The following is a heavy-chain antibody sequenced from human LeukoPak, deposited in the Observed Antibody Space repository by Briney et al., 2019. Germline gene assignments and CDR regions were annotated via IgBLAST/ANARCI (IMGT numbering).Heavy chain of an antibody. CDR3: ARGSYIYSSTWYAGF. CDR2: INNDGRST. V-gene: IGHV3-74*01. D-gene: IGHD6-13*01. CDR1: GFTFSSYW. J-gene: IGHJ4*02. Sequence: LSGGSLRLSCAASGFTFSSYWMHWVRHAPGKGLVWVSRINNDGRSTDYADSVKGRFTISRDNAKNTLYLQMNSLRVEDTAVYFCARGSYIYSSTWYAGFWGQGALVTVSS.